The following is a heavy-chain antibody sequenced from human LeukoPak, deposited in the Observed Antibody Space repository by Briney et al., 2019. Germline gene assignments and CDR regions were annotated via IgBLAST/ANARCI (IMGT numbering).Heavy chain of an antibody. J-gene: IGHJ4*02. CDR2: IYYSGST. V-gene: IGHV4-61*05. Sequence: SETLSLTCTVSGGSISSTNYYWGWIRQPPGKGLEWIGYIYYSGSTNHNPSLKSRVTISVDTSKNQFSLKLSSVTAADTAVYYCARSEIRYYGSGSFDYWGQGTLVTVSS. CDR3: ARSEIRYYGSGSFDY. CDR1: GGSISSTNYY. D-gene: IGHD3-10*01.